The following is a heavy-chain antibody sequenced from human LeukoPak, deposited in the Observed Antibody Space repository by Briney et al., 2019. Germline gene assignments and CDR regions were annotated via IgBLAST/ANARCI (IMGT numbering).Heavy chain of an antibody. CDR3: ARAPQRERTGYFQH. V-gene: IGHV3-30*04. D-gene: IGHD1-26*01. CDR1: GFTFSSYA. J-gene: IGHJ1*01. Sequence: PGGSLRLSCAASGFTFSSYAMHWVRQAPGKGREWVGVISYDGSNKYYTDSGKGRFTISRDNSKNTLCLQMNSLRAEDTAVYYCARAPQRERTGYFQHWGQGTLVTVSS. CDR2: ISYDGSNK.